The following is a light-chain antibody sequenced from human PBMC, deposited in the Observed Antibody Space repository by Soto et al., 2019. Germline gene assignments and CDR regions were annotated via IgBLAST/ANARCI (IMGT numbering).Light chain of an antibody. J-gene: IGLJ2*01. CDR1: SSDIGGYNS. CDR2: DVT. V-gene: IGLV2-14*03. Sequence: QSVLTQPASVSGSPGQSITISCTGTSSDIGGYNSVSWYQHHPGKAPKLMIYDVTNRPSGVSNRFSGSKSGNTASLTISGLQAEDEADYYCSSYTSRSTLGVFGGGTKLT. CDR3: SSYTSRSTLGV.